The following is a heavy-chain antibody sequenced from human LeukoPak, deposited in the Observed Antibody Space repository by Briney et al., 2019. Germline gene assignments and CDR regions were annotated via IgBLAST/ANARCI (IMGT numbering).Heavy chain of an antibody. D-gene: IGHD3-22*01. CDR1: GGSFSGYY. CDR2: INHSGST. V-gene: IGHV4-34*01. CDR3: ARGGGGSSGHQYYFDY. Sequence: PSETLSLTCAVYGGSFSGYYWSWIRQPPGKGLEWIGEINHSGSTNYNPSLKSRVTISVDTSKNQFSLKLSSVTAADTAVYYCARGGGGSSGHQYYFDYWGQGTLVTVSS. J-gene: IGHJ4*02.